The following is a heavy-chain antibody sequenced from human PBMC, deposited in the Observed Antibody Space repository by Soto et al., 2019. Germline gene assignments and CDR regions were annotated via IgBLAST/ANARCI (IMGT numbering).Heavy chain of an antibody. J-gene: IGHJ3*01. V-gene: IGHV1-69*08. CDR3: ARDRITTRGDAFDL. CDR1: GGTFSTYI. Sequence: QVHLVQSGAEVRKPGSSVKVSCKAPGGTFSTYIISWVRQAPGQGLEWMGRIIPIPDITNYAQKFQGRVTITADRSTSTAYMELTSLQSEDTAVYYCARDRITTRGDAFDLWGQGRVVTVSS. D-gene: IGHD3-3*01. CDR2: IIPIPDIT.